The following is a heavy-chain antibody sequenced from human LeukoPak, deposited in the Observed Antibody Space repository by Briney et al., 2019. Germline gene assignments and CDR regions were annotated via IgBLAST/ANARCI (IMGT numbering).Heavy chain of an antibody. Sequence: ASGKVSCKASGYTFTSYDINWVRQATGHGFEWMGWMSPKSGNTGYAQNFQGRVTMTRDTSISTAYMELSSLRSEDTAVYYCVGGAPNWGFDYWGQGTLVTVSS. CDR2: MSPKSGNT. J-gene: IGHJ4*02. V-gene: IGHV1-8*01. D-gene: IGHD7-27*01. CDR1: GYTFTSYD. CDR3: VGGAPNWGFDY.